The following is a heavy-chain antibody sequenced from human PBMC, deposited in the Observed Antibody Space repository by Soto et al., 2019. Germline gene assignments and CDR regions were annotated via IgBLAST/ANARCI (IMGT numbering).Heavy chain of an antibody. J-gene: IGHJ1*01. D-gene: IGHD1-1*01. Sequence: PGGSLRLSCAASGFTFSHYEMNWVRQPPGKGLEWVSYISSSGIATHYADSLKGRCSSSRDNATNSVYLEMNSRRADDTAVYYCVEGVDTTGFGMEYFPHRGQGTLVTVSS. CDR2: ISSSGIAT. V-gene: IGHV3-48*03. CDR1: GFTFSHYE. CDR3: VEGVDTTGFGMEYFPH.